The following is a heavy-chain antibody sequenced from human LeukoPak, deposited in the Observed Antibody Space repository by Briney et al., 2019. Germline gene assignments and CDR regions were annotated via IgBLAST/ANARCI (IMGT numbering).Heavy chain of an antibody. J-gene: IGHJ4*02. D-gene: IGHD7-27*01. CDR3: ASNTGTVFDY. Sequence: PSETLSLTCTVSGGFITAYYWSWIRQPPGKGLEWIGYVYYTGSTEYNPSLRSRVTISLEMSKHQFSLNLTSVTAADTTVYYCASNTGTVFDYWGQGALVTVSS. V-gene: IGHV4-59*01. CDR1: GGFITAYY. CDR2: VYYTGST.